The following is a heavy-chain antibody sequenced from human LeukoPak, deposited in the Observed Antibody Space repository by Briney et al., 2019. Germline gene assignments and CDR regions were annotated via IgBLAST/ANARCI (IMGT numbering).Heavy chain of an antibody. CDR1: GFTFSSYC. J-gene: IGHJ4*02. V-gene: IGHV3-21*01. D-gene: IGHD6-13*01. CDR3: ARFIAAPYYFDY. CDR2: ISSSSSYI. Sequence: PGGSLRLSCAASGFTFSSYCMDWVRQTPGKGLEWVSSISSSSSYIYYADSVKGRFTISRDNAKNSLYLQMNSLRAEDTAVYYCARFIAAPYYFDYWGRGTLVTVSS.